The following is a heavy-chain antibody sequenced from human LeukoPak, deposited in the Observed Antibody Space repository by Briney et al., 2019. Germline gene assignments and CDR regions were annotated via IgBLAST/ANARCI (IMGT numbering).Heavy chain of an antibody. CDR2: IYYSGST. J-gene: IGHJ4*02. V-gene: IGHV4-59*12. Sequence: SETLSLTCTVSGGSISSYYWSWIRQPPGKGLEWIGYIYYSGSTNYNPSLKSRVTISVDTSKNQFSLKLSSVTAADTAVYYCARETYYGSGSHPMIDYWGQGTLVTVSS. CDR3: ARETYYGSGSHPMIDY. D-gene: IGHD3-10*01. CDR1: GGSISSYY.